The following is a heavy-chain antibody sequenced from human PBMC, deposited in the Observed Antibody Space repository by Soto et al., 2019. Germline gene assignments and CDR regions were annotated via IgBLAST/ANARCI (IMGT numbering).Heavy chain of an antibody. CDR1: GGSISSGGYY. V-gene: IGHV4-31*03. CDR3: ARHTDYDSPKYYFDY. CDR2: IYYSGST. J-gene: IGHJ4*02. Sequence: TSETLSLTCTVSGGSISSGGYYWSWIRQHPGKGLEWIGYIYYSGSTYYNPSLKSRVTISVDTSKNQFSLKLSSVTAADTAVYYCARHTDYDSPKYYFDYWGQGTLVTVSS. D-gene: IGHD3-22*01.